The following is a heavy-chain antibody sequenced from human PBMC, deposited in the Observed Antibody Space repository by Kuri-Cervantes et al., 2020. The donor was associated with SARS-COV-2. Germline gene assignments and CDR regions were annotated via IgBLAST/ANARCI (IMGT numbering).Heavy chain of an antibody. CDR2: ISAYNGST. CDR3: ATFQH. J-gene: IGHJ1*01. V-gene: IGHV1-18*01. Sequence: ASVKVSCKASGYTFTSYGISWVRQAPGQGLEWMGWISAYNGSTNYAQKFQGRVTMTEDTSTDTAYMALSSLRSEDTAVYYCATFQHWGQGTLVTVSS. CDR1: GYTFTSYG.